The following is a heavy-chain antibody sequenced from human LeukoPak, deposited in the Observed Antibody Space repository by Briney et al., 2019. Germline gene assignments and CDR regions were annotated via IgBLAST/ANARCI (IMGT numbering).Heavy chain of an antibody. V-gene: IGHV1-46*01. CDR1: GYTFTSYY. J-gene: IGHJ3*02. Sequence: ASVKVSCKASGYTFTSYYMHWVRQAPGQGLEWMGIIIPSGGSTSYAQKFQGRVTMTRDMSTSTVYMELSSLRSEDTAVYYCARAYYYGDYSRDDAFDIWGQGTMVTVSS. CDR3: ARAYYYGDYSRDDAFDI. CDR2: IIPSGGST. D-gene: IGHD4-17*01.